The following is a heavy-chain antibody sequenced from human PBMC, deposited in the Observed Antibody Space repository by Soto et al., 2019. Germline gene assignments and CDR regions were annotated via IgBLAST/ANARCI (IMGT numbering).Heavy chain of an antibody. CDR3: ARVCGGDCHYGMDV. CDR1: GGSISSGCYY. Sequence: QVQLQESGPGLVKPSQTLSLTCTVSGGSISSGCYYWSWIRQHPGKGLELIGYIYYSGSTYYNPSLGSRVTISVDTSKNQFSLKLSSVTAADTAVYYCARVCGGDCHYGMDVWGQGTTVTVSS. V-gene: IGHV4-31*03. CDR2: IYYSGST. D-gene: IGHD2-21*02. J-gene: IGHJ6*02.